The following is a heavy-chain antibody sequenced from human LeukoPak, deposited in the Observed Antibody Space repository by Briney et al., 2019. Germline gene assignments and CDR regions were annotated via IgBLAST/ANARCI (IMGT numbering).Heavy chain of an antibody. D-gene: IGHD5-12*01. CDR3: AQLPGPLYSGYDQIDY. V-gene: IGHV3-30*03. CDR2: ISYDGSNK. Sequence: GGSVRLSCAASGFTFSSYRMHWVRQAPGKGLEGVAYISYDGSNKYYADSGKGRFTISRDNHKNTLYLPMTRMRDEDTAVYYCAQLPGPLYSGYDQIDYWGQGTLVTVSS. J-gene: IGHJ4*02. CDR1: GFTFSSYR.